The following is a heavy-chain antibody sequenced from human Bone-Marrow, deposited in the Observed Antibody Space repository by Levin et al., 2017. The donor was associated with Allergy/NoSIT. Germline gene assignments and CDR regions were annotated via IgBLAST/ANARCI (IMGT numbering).Heavy chain of an antibody. V-gene: IGHV4-30-2*01. D-gene: IGHD6-13*01. J-gene: IGHJ4*02. CDR2: IYHSGST. Sequence: SSETLSLTCAVSGGSISSGGYSWSWIRQPPGKGLEWIGYIYHSGSTYYNPSLKSRVTISVDRSKNQFSLKLSSVTAADTAVYYCAYSSSRRQAPFDYWGQGTLVTVSS. CDR3: AYSSSRRQAPFDY. CDR1: GGSISSGGYS.